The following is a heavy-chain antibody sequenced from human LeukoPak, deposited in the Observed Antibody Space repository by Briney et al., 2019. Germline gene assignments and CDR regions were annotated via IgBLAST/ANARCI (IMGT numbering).Heavy chain of an antibody. CDR3: AKDAHCSSTSCYFGLGFDP. V-gene: IGHV3-23*01. CDR1: GFTFDDYG. Sequence: GGSLRLSCAASGFTFDDYGMSWVRQAPGKGLEWVSAISGSGGSTYYADSVKGRFTISRDNSKNTLYLQMNSLKAEDTAVYYCAKDAHCSSTSCYFGLGFDPWGQGTLVTVSS. CDR2: ISGSGGST. J-gene: IGHJ5*02. D-gene: IGHD2-2*01.